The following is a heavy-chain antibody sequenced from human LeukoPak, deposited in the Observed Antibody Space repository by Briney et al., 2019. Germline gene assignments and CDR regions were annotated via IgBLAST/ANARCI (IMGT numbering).Heavy chain of an antibody. D-gene: IGHD2-21*01. CDR1: GFTLSSHA. Sequence: GGSLRLSCAGSGFTLSSHAMSWVRQAPGKGPEWVSSISGSGTNTYYADSVKGRFTISRDNSKDTLHLQMNSLRAEDTAIYYCARDRIAGDLYFFDFWGQGSLVAVSS. J-gene: IGHJ4*02. V-gene: IGHV3-23*01. CDR2: ISGSGTNT. CDR3: ARDRIAGDLYFFDF.